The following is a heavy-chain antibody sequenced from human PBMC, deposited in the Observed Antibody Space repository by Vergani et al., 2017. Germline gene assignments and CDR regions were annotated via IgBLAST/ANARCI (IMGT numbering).Heavy chain of an antibody. J-gene: IGHJ4*02. D-gene: IGHD1-14*01. Sequence: QVQLVESAGGVVQPGGSLRLSCAASGFTFSNFGMHWIRPAPGKGLEWLAYIGKDGIKTRYRDAVKGRFTVSRDNSKDILYLQMDSLRREDTALYYCAKYLRDTTDGLPDSWGPGTLVIVSS. V-gene: IGHV3-30*02. CDR3: AKYLRDTTDGLPDS. CDR2: IGKDGIKT. CDR1: GFTFSNFG.